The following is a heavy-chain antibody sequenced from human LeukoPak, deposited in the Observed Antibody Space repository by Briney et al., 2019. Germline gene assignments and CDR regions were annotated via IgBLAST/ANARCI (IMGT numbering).Heavy chain of an antibody. J-gene: IGHJ4*02. CDR1: GFSFSNHE. CDR3: ARGGLTAGFDY. Sequence: GGSLRLSCAASGFSFSNHEMNWVRQAPGKGLEWVSYVGVRGITMYYADSVKGRFTISRDSANNALYLQMNSLRAEDTAVFYCARGGLTAGFDYWGQGTLVTVSS. D-gene: IGHD3-10*01. CDR2: VGVRGITM. V-gene: IGHV3-48*03.